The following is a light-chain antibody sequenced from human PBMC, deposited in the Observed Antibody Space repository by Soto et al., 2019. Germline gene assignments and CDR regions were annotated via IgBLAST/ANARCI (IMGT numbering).Light chain of an antibody. V-gene: IGKV3-11*01. CDR3: HQRQSWPRT. Sequence: EIVLTPSPPALSVSPGERATLSCWASHSVGSTLNWYQQKPGQAPRRLIYNVSRRATAIPDRFSGSGSGTDFTLTINSRAPEDFAIYYCHQRQSWPRTFGQGTKVDIK. J-gene: IGKJ1*01. CDR1: HSVGST. CDR2: NVS.